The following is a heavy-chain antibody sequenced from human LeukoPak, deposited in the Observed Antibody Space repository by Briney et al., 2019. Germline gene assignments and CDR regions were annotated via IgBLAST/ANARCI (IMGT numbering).Heavy chain of an antibody. J-gene: IGHJ4*02. CDR1: GFTFSSYN. Sequence: PGGSLRLSCAASGFTFSSYNMNWVRQTPGQGLEWVSSITSGSSHIYYADSVKGRFTISRDNAKNSLYLQMNSLRAEDTAVYYCAREGGEWELLRTFDYWGQGTLVTVSS. CDR2: ITSGSSHI. CDR3: AREGGEWELLRTFDY. V-gene: IGHV3-21*01. D-gene: IGHD1-26*01.